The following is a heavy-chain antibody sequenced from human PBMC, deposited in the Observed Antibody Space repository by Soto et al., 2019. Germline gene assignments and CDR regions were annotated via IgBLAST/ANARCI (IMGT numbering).Heavy chain of an antibody. CDR2: IIPSFGKG. J-gene: IGHJ4*02. CDR3: ARERGGYNRGDFEF. V-gene: IGHV1-69*13. Sequence: SVKVSCKASGGTFSSYAISWVRRARGQGLEWLGGIIPSFGKGNYQQNFQGRLTITADESTSTVYMELSGLTSGDTAVYYCARERGGYNRGDFEFWGQGTLVTVSS. CDR1: GGTFSSYA. D-gene: IGHD5-12*01.